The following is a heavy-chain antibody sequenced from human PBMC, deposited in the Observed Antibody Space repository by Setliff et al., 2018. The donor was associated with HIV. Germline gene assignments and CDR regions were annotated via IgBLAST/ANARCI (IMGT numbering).Heavy chain of an antibody. CDR2: IYHSGKT. Sequence: PSETLSLTCSVSGGSISDNKYYWSWIRQPPGKGLEWTGSIYHSGKTYYNPSLKSRLTISVDTSKNQFSLKLRSVSAADTAVYYCARASSGYLIVHYWGQGTLVTVSS. J-gene: IGHJ4*02. CDR1: GGSISDNKYY. CDR3: ARASSGYLIVHY. D-gene: IGHD3-22*01. V-gene: IGHV4-39*07.